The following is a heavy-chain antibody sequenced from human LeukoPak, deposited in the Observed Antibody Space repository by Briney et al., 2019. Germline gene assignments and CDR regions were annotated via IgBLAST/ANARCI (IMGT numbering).Heavy chain of an antibody. J-gene: IGHJ4*02. CDR2: IYYSGST. V-gene: IGHV4-59*01. CDR3: ARVPLIQLYFDY. CDR1: GGSISSYY. D-gene: IGHD5-18*01. Sequence: SETLSLTCTVSGGSISSYYWSWIRQPPGKGLEWIGYIYYSGSTNYNPSLKSRVTISVDASKNQFSLKLSSVTAAGTAVYYCARVPLIQLYFDYWGQGTLVTVSS.